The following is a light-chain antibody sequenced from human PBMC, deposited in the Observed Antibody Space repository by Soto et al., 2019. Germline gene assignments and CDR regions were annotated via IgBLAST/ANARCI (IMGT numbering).Light chain of an antibody. Sequence: EIVMTQSPATLSVSPGESATLSCRASQSIGDTLAWYQHKPGQTPSLLIYDTSTRATGIPARFSGSGSGTEFTLTISSLEPEDFAVYYCQRYDNWPLTFGGGTKVEIK. V-gene: IGKV3-15*01. CDR2: DTS. J-gene: IGKJ4*01. CDR3: QRYDNWPLT. CDR1: QSIGDT.